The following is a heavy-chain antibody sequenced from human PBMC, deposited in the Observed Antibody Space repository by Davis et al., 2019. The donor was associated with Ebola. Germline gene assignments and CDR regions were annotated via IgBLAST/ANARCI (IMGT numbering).Heavy chain of an antibody. CDR1: GGSISSYY. V-gene: IGHV4-59*12. Sequence: MPSETLSLTCTVSGGSISSYYWSWIRQPPGKGLEWIGEIYHSGSTNYNPSLKSRVTISVDKSKNQFSLKLSSVTAADTAVYYCARVLSYCSSTSCYIFFDYWGQGTLVTVSS. CDR2: IYHSGST. J-gene: IGHJ4*02. D-gene: IGHD2-2*02. CDR3: ARVLSYCSSTSCYIFFDY.